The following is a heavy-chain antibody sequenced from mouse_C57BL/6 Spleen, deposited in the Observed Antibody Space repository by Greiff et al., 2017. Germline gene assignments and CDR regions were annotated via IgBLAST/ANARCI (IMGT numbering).Heavy chain of an antibody. Sequence: VQLKESGAELVKPGASVKISCKASGYAFSSYWMNWVKQRPGKGLEWIGQIYPGDGDTNYNGKFKGKATLTADKSSSTAYMQLSSLTSEDSAVYFCARSYYGYDVDYAMDDWGQGTSVTVSS. J-gene: IGHJ4*01. CDR1: GYAFSSYW. CDR2: IYPGDGDT. CDR3: ARSYYGYDVDYAMDD. D-gene: IGHD2-9*01. V-gene: IGHV1-80*01.